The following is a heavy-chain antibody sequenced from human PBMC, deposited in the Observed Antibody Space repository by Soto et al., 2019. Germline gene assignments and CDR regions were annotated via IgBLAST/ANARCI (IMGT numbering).Heavy chain of an antibody. CDR1: GGSIIGGGYY. J-gene: IGHJ6*02. D-gene: IGHD3-22*01. Sequence: SETLSLTCTFSGGSIIGGGYYWSWIRQHPGKGLEWIGYIYYSGSTYYNPSLKSRVTISVDTSKNQCPLKLSSVTAADTAVYYCARDGHSYDSSDNGRDVWGQGTTVTVSS. CDR2: IYYSGST. CDR3: ARDGHSYDSSDNGRDV. V-gene: IGHV4-31*03.